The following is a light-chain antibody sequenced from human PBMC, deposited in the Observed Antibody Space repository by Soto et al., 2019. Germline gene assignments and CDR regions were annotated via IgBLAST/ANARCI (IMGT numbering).Light chain of an antibody. CDR1: QSVNSN. Sequence: EIVMTQSPATLSVSPGERATLSCRASQSVNSNLSCYQQKPGQAPRLLIYGASTRATGIPPRFSGSGSGTEFSLIISTLLSGDFAVYYCWQYNNWPFTFGHGTKVDIK. V-gene: IGKV3-15*01. CDR3: WQYNNWPFT. CDR2: GAS. J-gene: IGKJ3*01.